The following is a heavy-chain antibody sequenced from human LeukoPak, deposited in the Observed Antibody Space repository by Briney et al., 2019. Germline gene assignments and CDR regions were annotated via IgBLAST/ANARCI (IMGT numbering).Heavy chain of an antibody. CDR2: ISAYNGNT. J-gene: IGHJ4*02. CDR3: ATALIVGATVVPGGY. V-gene: IGHV1-18*01. D-gene: IGHD1-26*01. CDR1: GYTFTSYG. Sequence: ASVKVSCKASGYTFTSYGISWVRQAPGQGLEWMGWISAYNGNTNYAQKLQGRVTMTTDTSTSTAYMELRSLRSEDTAVYYCATALIVGATVVPGGYWGQGTLVTVSS.